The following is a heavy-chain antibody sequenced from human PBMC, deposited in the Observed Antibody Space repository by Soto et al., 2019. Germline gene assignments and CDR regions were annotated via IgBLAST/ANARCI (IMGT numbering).Heavy chain of an antibody. CDR1: GFTFSRYA. Sequence: GYLRLSCAASGFTFSRYAMSWVRQAPVKVLEWVSAISGSGGSTYYADSVKGRFTISRDNSKNTLYLQMNSLRAEDTAVYYCAKVMIVVVITGPFDYWGQGTLVTVSS. CDR3: AKVMIVVVITGPFDY. D-gene: IGHD3-22*01. V-gene: IGHV3-23*01. CDR2: ISGSGGST. J-gene: IGHJ4*02.